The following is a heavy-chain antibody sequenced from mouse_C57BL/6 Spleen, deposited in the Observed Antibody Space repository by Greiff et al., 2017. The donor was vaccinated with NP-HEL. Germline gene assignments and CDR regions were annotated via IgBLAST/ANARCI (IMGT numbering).Heavy chain of an antibody. CDR3: AILDGFAY. CDR2: ISSGSSTI. J-gene: IGHJ3*01. CDR1: GFTFSDYG. Sequence: EVQLVESGGGLVKPGGSLKLSCAASGFTFSDYGMHWVRQAPEKGLEWVAYISSGSSTIYYADTVKGRFTISRDNAKNTLFLQMTSLRSEDTAMYYCAILDGFAYWGQGTLVTVSA. V-gene: IGHV5-17*01.